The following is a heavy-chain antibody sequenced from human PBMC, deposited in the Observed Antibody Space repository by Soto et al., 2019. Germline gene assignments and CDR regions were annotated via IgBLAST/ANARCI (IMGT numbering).Heavy chain of an antibody. V-gene: IGHV3-48*03. CDR2: ISSSGSTI. CDR3: ARGPDIVLMVYAYGMDV. Sequence: GGSLRLFCAASGFTFSSYEMNWVRQAPGKGLEWVSYISSSGSTIYYADSVKGRFTISRDNAKNSLYLQMNSLRAEDTAVYYCARGPDIVLMVYAYGMDVWGQGTTVTV. D-gene: IGHD2-8*01. J-gene: IGHJ6*02. CDR1: GFTFSSYE.